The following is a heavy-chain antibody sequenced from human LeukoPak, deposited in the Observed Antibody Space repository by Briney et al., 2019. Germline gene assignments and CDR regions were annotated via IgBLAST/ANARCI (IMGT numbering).Heavy chain of an antibody. CDR1: GYTFTGYY. J-gene: IGHJ6*02. Sequence: GASVKVSCKASGYTFTGYYMHWVRQAPGQGLEWMGWINPNSGGTNYAQKFQGRVTMTRDTSISTAYMELCRLRSDDTAVYYCARELWFGESHYYGMDVWGQGTTVTVSS. CDR3: ARELWFGESHYYGMDV. V-gene: IGHV1-2*02. D-gene: IGHD3-10*01. CDR2: INPNSGGT.